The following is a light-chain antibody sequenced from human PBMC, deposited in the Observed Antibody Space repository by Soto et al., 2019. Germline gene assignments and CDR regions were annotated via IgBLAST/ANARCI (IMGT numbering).Light chain of an antibody. CDR3: CSYATSGTLL. CDR1: SSDVGFYNL. V-gene: IGLV2-23*01. Sequence: QSALTQPASVSGSPGQSITISCTGTSSDVGFYNLVSWYHQYPGKAPKLILYAGTKRPSGLSTRFSGSMSGSTASLTISGLQAEDEGNYYCCSYATSGTLLFGGGTKLTVL. CDR2: AGT. J-gene: IGLJ2*01.